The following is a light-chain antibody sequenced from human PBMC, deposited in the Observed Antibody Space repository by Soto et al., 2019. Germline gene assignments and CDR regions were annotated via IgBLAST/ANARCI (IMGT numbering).Light chain of an antibody. Sequence: QSVLTQPPSASGTPGQRVTMSCSGSSSNIGTNYVYWYQQLPGTAPKLLIYRNNQRPSGVPDRFSGSKSGTSASLASSGLQSEDEADYYCSAWDDSLSGPVLGGGTKLTVL. CDR1: SSNIGTNY. CDR2: RNN. V-gene: IGLV1-47*01. CDR3: SAWDDSLSGPV. J-gene: IGLJ2*01.